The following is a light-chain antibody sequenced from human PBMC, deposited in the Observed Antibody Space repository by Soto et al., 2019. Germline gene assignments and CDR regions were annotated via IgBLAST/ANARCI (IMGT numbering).Light chain of an antibody. Sequence: EIVLTQSPGTLSLSPGERATLSCRASQSFHTNYLAWYQQRPGQAPRLLIYGASNRASGIPERFSGSGSGTDFTLTINRLEPEDSAVYVCQQYGSSPGFTFGGGTKIEIK. CDR1: QSFHTNY. J-gene: IGKJ4*01. V-gene: IGKV3-20*01. CDR3: QQYGSSPGFT. CDR2: GAS.